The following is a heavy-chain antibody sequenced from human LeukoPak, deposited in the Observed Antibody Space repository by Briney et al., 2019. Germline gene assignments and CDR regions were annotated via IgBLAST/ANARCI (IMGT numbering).Heavy chain of an antibody. CDR3: ARALPYCSSTSCYARWFDP. CDR1: GYTFTGYY. CDR2: INPNSGGT. J-gene: IGHJ5*02. D-gene: IGHD2-2*01. Sequence: ASVKVSCKASGYTFTGYYMHWVRQAPGQGLEWMGWINPNSGGTNYAQKFQGWVTMTRDTSISTAYMELSRLRSDDTAVYYCARALPYCSSTSCYARWFDPWDQGTLVTVSS. V-gene: IGHV1-2*04.